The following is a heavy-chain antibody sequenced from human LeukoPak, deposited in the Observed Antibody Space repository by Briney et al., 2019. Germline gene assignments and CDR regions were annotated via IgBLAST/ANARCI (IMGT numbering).Heavy chain of an antibody. CDR1: GYSFTSYW. CDR2: IYPGDSDT. D-gene: IGHD3-10*01. V-gene: IGHV5-51*01. Sequence: GESLKISCKGSGYSFTSYWIGWVRQMPGKGLEWMGIIYPGDSDTRYSPSFQGQVTISADKSISTAYLQWSSLKASDTAMYYCARDAGYYGSGSYYEFDPWGQGTLVTVSS. J-gene: IGHJ5*02. CDR3: ARDAGYYGSGSYYEFDP.